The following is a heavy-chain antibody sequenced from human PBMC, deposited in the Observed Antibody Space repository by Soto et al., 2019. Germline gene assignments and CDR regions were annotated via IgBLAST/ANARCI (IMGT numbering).Heavy chain of an antibody. Sequence: SETLSLTCPVSGDSISRNYWSWIRQPPGKGLEWIGYIYYSGNTNYNPSLKSRVTISVDTSKNQFSLKLSSVTAADTAVYYCARVPYDILAGRPLHFDYWGQGTLVTVSS. CDR3: ARVPYDILAGRPLHFDY. J-gene: IGHJ4*02. D-gene: IGHD3-9*01. CDR1: GDSISRNY. CDR2: IYYSGNT. V-gene: IGHV4-59*08.